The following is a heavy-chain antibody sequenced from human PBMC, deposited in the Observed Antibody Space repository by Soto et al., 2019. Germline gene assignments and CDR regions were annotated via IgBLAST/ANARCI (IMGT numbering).Heavy chain of an antibody. J-gene: IGHJ4*02. CDR3: ARSAGWYAVHS. CDR1: GDSVSSPYY. Sequence: QVQLQESGPGLVKPSGTLSLTCAVSGDSVSSPYYWCWVRQPPGKGREWIGEVFHTGTTSYNPSLMTRVTISMDNSNNQFSLDLSSVTAADTAVSYCARSAGWYAVHSWGPGTLVIVSS. V-gene: IGHV4-4*02. D-gene: IGHD6-19*01. CDR2: VFHTGTT.